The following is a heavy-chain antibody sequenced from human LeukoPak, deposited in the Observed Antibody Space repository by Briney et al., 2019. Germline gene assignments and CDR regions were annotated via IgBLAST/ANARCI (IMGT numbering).Heavy chain of an antibody. CDR3: AKGAGIAAAGDYYMDV. CDR2: ISWNSGSI. V-gene: IGHV3-9*03. CDR1: GFTFDDYA. Sequence: GRSLRLSCAASGFTFDDYAMHWVRQAPGKGLEWVSGISWNSGSIGYADSVKGRFTISRDNAKNSLYLQMNSLRAEDMALYYCAKGAGIAAAGDYYMDVWGKGTTVTVSS. J-gene: IGHJ6*03. D-gene: IGHD6-13*01.